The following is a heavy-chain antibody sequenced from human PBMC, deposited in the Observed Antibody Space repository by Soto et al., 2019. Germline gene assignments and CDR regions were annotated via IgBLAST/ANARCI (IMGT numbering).Heavy chain of an antibody. CDR2: INPSGGST. CDR3: ARDTVGYYDSSGYYLIDY. J-gene: IGHJ4*02. Sequence: ASVKVSCKASGYTFTSYYMHWVRQAPGQGLEWMGIINPSGGSTSYAQKFQGRVTMTRDTSTSTVYMELSSLRSEDTAVYYCARDTVGYYDSSGYYLIDYWGQGTLVTVSS. D-gene: IGHD3-22*01. CDR1: GYTFTSYY. V-gene: IGHV1-46*01.